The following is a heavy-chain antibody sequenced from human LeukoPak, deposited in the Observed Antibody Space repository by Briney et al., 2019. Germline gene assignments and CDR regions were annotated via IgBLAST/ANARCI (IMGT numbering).Heavy chain of an antibody. CDR2: IIPIFGTA. CDR3: ARGPSYYYDSSGYYFDY. CDR1: GGTFSSYA. Sequence: SVKVSCKASGGTFSSYAISWVQQAPGQGLEWMGGIIPIFGTANYAQKFQGRVTITADESTSTAYMELSSLRSEDTAVHYCARGPSYYYDSSGYYFDYWGQGTLVTVSS. D-gene: IGHD3-22*01. J-gene: IGHJ4*02. V-gene: IGHV1-69*01.